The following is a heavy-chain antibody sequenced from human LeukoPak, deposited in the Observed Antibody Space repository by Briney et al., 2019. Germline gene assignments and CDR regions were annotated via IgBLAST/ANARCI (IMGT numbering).Heavy chain of an antibody. V-gene: IGHV3-23*01. CDR3: ARRATDSRGSDY. Sequence: PGGSLRLSCAPSRFTFRNYAMIWVRQAPGKGLEWVSGIDISGGRTDYADSVKGRFTISRDNSKNTLYLQMTSLRVEDTAVYYCARRATDSRGSDYWGQGTLVTVSS. CDR2: IDISGGRT. J-gene: IGHJ4*02. D-gene: IGHD3-16*01. CDR1: RFTFRNYA.